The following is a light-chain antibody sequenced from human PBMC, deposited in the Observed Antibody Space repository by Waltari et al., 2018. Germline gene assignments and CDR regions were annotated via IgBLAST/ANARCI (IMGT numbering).Light chain of an antibody. CDR1: QSVGTS. Sequence: QMTQSPSSLTASVGAKVTITCQASQSVGTSLAWYQQKPGKAPRPLIYEAANLESGVPSRFSGTGSGTDFTLTITSLQPEDFATYSCQQVYSMSFTFGGGTKLDIK. CDR2: EAA. V-gene: IGKV1-13*02. J-gene: IGKJ4*01. CDR3: QQVYSMSFT.